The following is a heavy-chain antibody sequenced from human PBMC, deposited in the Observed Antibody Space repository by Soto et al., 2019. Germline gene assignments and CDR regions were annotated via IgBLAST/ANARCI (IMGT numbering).Heavy chain of an antibody. CDR3: TRDPRNDGHHWSFDS. J-gene: IGHJ4*02. CDR2: LNNEESTT. CDR1: GFNFRNSR. Sequence: GGSLRLSCAASGFNFRNSRIHWVRQAPGKGLVWVSRLNNEESTTGYADSVKGRFTISRDNAKNTLYLQMNSLRAEDTAGYYYTRDPRNDGHHWSFDSWGQGT. V-gene: IGHV3-74*01. D-gene: IGHD1-1*01.